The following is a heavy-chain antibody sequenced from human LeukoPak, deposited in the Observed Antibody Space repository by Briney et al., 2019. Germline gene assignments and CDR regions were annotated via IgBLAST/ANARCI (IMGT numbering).Heavy chain of an antibody. D-gene: IGHD1-1*01. V-gene: IGHV4-59*01. CDR3: ASGFRGQLGYFDY. CDR1: GGSISGYY. CDR2: IYYSGSS. J-gene: IGHJ4*02. Sequence: PSETLSLTCTVSGGSISGYYWSWIRQPPGKGLEWSGYIYYSGSSNYNPSLKSRVTMSVDTSKNHFSLKLSSVTAADTAVYYCASGFRGQLGYFDYWGQGTLVTVSS.